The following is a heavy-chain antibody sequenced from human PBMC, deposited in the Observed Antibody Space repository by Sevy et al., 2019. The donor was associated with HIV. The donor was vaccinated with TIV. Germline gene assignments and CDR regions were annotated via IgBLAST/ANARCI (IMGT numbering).Heavy chain of an antibody. V-gene: IGHV3-23*01. Sequence: GGSLRLSCAASGFTFSSYAMSWVRQPPGKGLEGVSTFSGGGDSTYYADSVKGRFTISRDNSKNTLDLQMNSLRAEDTAVYNCAKLAVDYYDSNGYSNWLDPWGQGTLVTVSS. D-gene: IGHD3-22*01. CDR2: FSGGGDST. CDR3: AKLAVDYYDSNGYSNWLDP. CDR1: GFTFSSYA. J-gene: IGHJ5*02.